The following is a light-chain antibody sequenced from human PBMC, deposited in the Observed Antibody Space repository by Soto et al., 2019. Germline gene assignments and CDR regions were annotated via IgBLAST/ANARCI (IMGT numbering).Light chain of an antibody. Sequence: QSALTQRPSASGSPGQSVTISCTATSSDVGYSNSVCWHQQHPGKAPKLMIYEVSKRATGVPDRFSGSKSGNTASLTVSGLQAEDEADYYCSSYAGSYNFVFGIGTKLTVL. V-gene: IGLV2-8*01. CDR3: SSYAGSYNFV. J-gene: IGLJ1*01. CDR1: SSDVGYSNS. CDR2: EVS.